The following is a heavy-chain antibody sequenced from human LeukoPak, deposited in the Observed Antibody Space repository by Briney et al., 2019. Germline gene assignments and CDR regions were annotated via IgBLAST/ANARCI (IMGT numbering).Heavy chain of an antibody. CDR1: GYSFGNYW. D-gene: IGHD3-22*01. J-gene: IGHJ4*02. Sequence: GESLKISCKGSGYSFGNYWIAWVRQMPGKALEWMGIIYSDDSETRYSPSFQGQVTISADKSISTAYLQWSSLKASGTAMYYCARQYPGGYYDSRGYGDYWGQGTLVSVSS. CDR3: ARQYPGGYYDSRGYGDY. CDR2: IYSDDSET. V-gene: IGHV5-51*01.